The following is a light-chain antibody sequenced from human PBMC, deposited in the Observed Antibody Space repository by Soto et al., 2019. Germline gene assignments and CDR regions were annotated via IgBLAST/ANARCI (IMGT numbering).Light chain of an antibody. J-gene: IGKJ1*01. Sequence: DIQLTQSPSTLSATLGDRVTITCRASQSISTWLAWYQQKPGKAPKLLIYDASSLEVGVPSRFSGSGSRTEFPLTISSLQPDDYGTYYCQQYYDFRTSGQGTKVDIK. CDR2: DAS. CDR3: QQYYDFRT. CDR1: QSISTW. V-gene: IGKV1-5*01.